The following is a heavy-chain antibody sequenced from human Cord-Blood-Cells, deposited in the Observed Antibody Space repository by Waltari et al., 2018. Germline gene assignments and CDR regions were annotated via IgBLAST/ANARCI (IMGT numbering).Heavy chain of an antibody. CDR3: ARGRLITGTTFHYYYYYMDV. CDR2: INHSGST. Sequence: QVQLQQWGAGLLKPSETLSLTCAVYGGSFSGYYWRWLRQPPGKGLEWIGEINHSGSTNSNPSLKSRVTISVDTSKNQFSLKLSSVTAADTAVYYCARGRLITGTTFHYYYYYMDVWGKGTTVTVSS. CDR1: GGSFSGYY. V-gene: IGHV4-34*01. J-gene: IGHJ6*03. D-gene: IGHD1-7*01.